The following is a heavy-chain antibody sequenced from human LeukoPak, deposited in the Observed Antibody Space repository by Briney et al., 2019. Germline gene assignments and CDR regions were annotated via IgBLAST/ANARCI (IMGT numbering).Heavy chain of an antibody. CDR1: GGSISSGGYY. Sequence: SETLSLTCTVSGGSISSGGYYWSWIRQHPGKGLEWIGYIYYSGSTYYNPSLKSRVTISVDTSKNQFSLKLSSVTAADTAVYYCASYYYGSGSSRRGQYYFDYWGQGTLVTVSS. CDR2: IYYSGST. CDR3: ASYYYGSGSSRRGQYYFDY. V-gene: IGHV4-31*03. D-gene: IGHD3-10*01. J-gene: IGHJ4*02.